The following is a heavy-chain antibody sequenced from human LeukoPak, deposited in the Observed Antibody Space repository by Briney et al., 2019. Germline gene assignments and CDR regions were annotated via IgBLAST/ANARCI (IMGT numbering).Heavy chain of an antibody. CDR1: GGTFSSYA. CDR3: TRVPYGDHWSSDY. Sequence: ASVKVSCKASGGTFSSYAISWVRQAPGQGLEWMGRIIPILGIANYAQKFQGRVTITADKSTSTAYMELSSLRAEDTAIYYCTRVPYGDHWSSDYWGQGTLVTVSS. CDR2: IIPILGIA. J-gene: IGHJ4*02. D-gene: IGHD4-17*01. V-gene: IGHV1-69*04.